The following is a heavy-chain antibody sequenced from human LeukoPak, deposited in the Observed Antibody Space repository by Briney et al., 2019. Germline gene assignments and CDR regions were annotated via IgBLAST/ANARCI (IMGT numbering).Heavy chain of an antibody. Sequence: GGSLRLSGVASGFVFSRYAMHWVRKAPGKGLEWVSAISYDGSNKDYAHSVKGRFTISTDKSKNTLYLQLNSLKAEDTAVYYCARGEPRTPYYYHIDVWGKGTTVTVSS. CDR2: ISYDGSNK. J-gene: IGHJ6*03. CDR3: ARGEPRTPYYYHIDV. CDR1: GFVFSRYA. D-gene: IGHD1-26*01. V-gene: IGHV3-30*04.